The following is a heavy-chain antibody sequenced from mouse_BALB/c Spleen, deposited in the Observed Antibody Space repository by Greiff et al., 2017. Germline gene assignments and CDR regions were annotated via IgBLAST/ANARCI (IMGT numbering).Heavy chain of an antibody. V-gene: IGHV1-9*01. J-gene: IGHJ4*01. Sequence: QVQLQQSGAELMKPGASVKISCKATGYTFSSYWIEWVKQRPGHGLEWIGVILPGSGSTNYNEKFKGKATFTADTSSKSAYMHLSSLTSEAPAVYYCARKWYYARDYWGQGTSGTVSS. CDR1: GYTFSSYW. CDR3: ARKWYYARDY. CDR2: ILPGSGST.